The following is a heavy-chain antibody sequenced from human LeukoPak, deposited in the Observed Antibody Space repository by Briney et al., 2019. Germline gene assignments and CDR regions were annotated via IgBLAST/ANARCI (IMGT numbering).Heavy chain of an antibody. V-gene: IGHV3-23*01. CDR1: GFTFSSYA. CDR2: ISGSGGST. J-gene: IGHJ4*02. CDR3: AKAADYDFWSGYFGY. D-gene: IGHD3-3*01. Sequence: PGGPLRLSCAASGFTFSSYAMSWVRQAPGKGLEWVSAISGSGGSTYYADSVKGRFTISRDNSKNTLYLQMNSLRAEDTAVYYCAKAADYDFWSGYFGYWGQGTLVTVSS.